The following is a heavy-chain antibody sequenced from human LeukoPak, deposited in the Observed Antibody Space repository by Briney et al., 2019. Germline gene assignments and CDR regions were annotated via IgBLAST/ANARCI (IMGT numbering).Heavy chain of an antibody. Sequence: PGGSLRLSCAASGFTFSSYSMNWVRQAPGKGLEWVSSISSSSSYIYYADSVKGRFTISRDNAKNSLYLQMSSLRAEDTAVYYCAYSSSGRAVYWGQGTLVTVSS. J-gene: IGHJ4*02. D-gene: IGHD6-6*01. CDR2: ISSSSSYI. CDR1: GFTFSSYS. V-gene: IGHV3-21*01. CDR3: AYSSSGRAVY.